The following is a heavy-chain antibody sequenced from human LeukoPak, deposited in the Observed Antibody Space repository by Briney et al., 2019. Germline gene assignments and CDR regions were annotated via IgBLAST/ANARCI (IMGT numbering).Heavy chain of an antibody. CDR1: GGSISSSSYY. J-gene: IGHJ4*02. CDR2: IYYSGST. CDR3: ARDDVAVAGTPFDY. Sequence: SETLSLTCTVSGGSISSSSYYWGWIRQPPGKGLEWIGSIYYSGSTYYNPSLKSRVTISVDTSKNQFSLKLSSVTAADTAVYYCARDDVAVAGTPFDYWGQGTLVTVSS. V-gene: IGHV4-39*07. D-gene: IGHD6-19*01.